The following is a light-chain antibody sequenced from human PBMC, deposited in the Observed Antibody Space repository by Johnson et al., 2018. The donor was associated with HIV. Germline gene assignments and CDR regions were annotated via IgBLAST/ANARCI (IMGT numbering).Light chain of an antibody. V-gene: IGLV1-51*02. CDR3: GTWDGSLTIGGV. CDR1: SSNIGNNH. Sequence: QSVLTQPPSVSAAPGQKVTISCSGSSSNIGNNHVSWYQQFPGAAPKLLIYENNKRPSGIPDRFSGSKSGTSATLGITGLQTGDEADYYCGTWDGSLTIGGVLGTGIKVTVL. CDR2: ENN. J-gene: IGLJ1*01.